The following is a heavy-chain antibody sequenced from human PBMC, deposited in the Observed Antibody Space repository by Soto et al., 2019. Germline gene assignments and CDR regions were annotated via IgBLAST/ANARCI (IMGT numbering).Heavy chain of an antibody. CDR3: ARCGFDWLLSAAYGMDV. V-gene: IGHV4-31*03. D-gene: IGHD3-9*01. CDR2: IYYSGST. CDR1: GGSISSGGYY. J-gene: IGHJ6*02. Sequence: SETLSLTCTVSGGSISSGGYYWSWIRQHPGKGLEWIGYIYYSGSTYYNPSLKSRVTISVDTSKNQFSLKLSSVTAADTAVYYCARCGFDWLLSAAYGMDVWGQGTTVTAP.